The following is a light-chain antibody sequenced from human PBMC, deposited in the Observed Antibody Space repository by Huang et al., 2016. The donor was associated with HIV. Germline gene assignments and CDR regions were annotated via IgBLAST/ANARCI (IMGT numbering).Light chain of an antibody. CDR1: QTVSSSY. CDR3: QQYANSPFT. J-gene: IGKJ2*01. CDR2: GAS. V-gene: IGKV3-20*01. Sequence: VLTQSPGTLSLSPGERATLSCRASQTVSSSYLAWDQQKPGQAPRLLIYGASSRASGIPDRFSGSGSGTDFALTISRLEPEDFAVYYCQQYANSPFTFGQGTKLEIK.